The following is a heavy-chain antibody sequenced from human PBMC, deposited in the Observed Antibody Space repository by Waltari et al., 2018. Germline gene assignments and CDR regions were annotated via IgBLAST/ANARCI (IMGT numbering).Heavy chain of an antibody. D-gene: IGHD6-6*01. CDR2: IYSGGRT. V-gene: IGHV3-53*01. J-gene: IGHJ6*02. CDR3: AREEYSPYYYYGMDV. CDR1: GFTVSSNY. Sequence: EVQLVESGGGLIQPGGSLRLSCAASGFTVSSNYMSWVRQAPGKGLEWVSVIYSGGRTFYADSVKGRFTISRDNSKNTLYLQMNSLRAEDTAVYYCAREEYSPYYYYGMDVWGQGTTVTVSS.